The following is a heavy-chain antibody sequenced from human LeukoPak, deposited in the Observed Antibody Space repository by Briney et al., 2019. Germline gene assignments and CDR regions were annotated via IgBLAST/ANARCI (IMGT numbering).Heavy chain of an antibody. CDR2: IIPIFGTA. Sequence: GASVKVSCKASGGTFSSYAISWVRQAPGQGLEWMGGIIPIFGTANYAQKFQGRVTITTDESTSTAYMELSSLRSEDTAVYYCASTRTLSTTWFDPWGQGTLVTVSS. CDR1: GGTFSSYA. CDR3: ASTRTLSTTWFDP. V-gene: IGHV1-69*05. J-gene: IGHJ5*02. D-gene: IGHD2-2*01.